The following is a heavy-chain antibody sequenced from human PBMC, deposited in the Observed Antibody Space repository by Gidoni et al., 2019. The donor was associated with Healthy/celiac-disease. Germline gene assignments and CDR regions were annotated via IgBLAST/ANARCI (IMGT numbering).Heavy chain of an antibody. V-gene: IGHV4-31*02. Sequence: SGGYYWSWIRQHPGKGLEWIGYIYYSGSTYYNPSLKSRVTISVDPSKNQFSLKLSSVTAADTAVYYCARGPHNIVVVVAAGDWYFDLWGRGTLVTVSS. CDR3: ARGPHNIVVVVAAGDWYFDL. D-gene: IGHD2-15*01. CDR1: SGGYY. J-gene: IGHJ2*01. CDR2: IYYSGST.